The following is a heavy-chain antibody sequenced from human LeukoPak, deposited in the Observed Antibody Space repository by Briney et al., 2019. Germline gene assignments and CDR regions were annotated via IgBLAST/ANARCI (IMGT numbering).Heavy chain of an antibody. Sequence: ASVKVSCKASGYTFTTYGIVWLRQAPGEGLEWMGWISPYNDNTKYAQKLQGRVTMTADTSTSTAYMELRNLRSDDTAMYYCAREMPAADGSDAFDIWGQGTMVTVSS. CDR2: ISPYNDNT. J-gene: IGHJ3*02. CDR1: GYTFTTYG. V-gene: IGHV1-18*01. CDR3: AREMPAADGSDAFDI. D-gene: IGHD6-13*01.